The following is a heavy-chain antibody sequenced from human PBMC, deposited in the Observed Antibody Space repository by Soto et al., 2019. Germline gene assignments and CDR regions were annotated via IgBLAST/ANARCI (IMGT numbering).Heavy chain of an antibody. D-gene: IGHD2-2*01. V-gene: IGHV3-11*01. J-gene: IGHJ6*03. Sequence: GGSLRLSCAASGFTFSDYYMSWIRQAPGKGLEWVSYISSSGSTIYYADSVKGRFTISSDNAKNSLYLQMNSLRAEDTAVYYCARAARDAFYYYYYMDVWGKGTTVTVSS. CDR2: ISSSGSTI. CDR1: GFTFSDYY. CDR3: ARAARDAFYYYYYMDV.